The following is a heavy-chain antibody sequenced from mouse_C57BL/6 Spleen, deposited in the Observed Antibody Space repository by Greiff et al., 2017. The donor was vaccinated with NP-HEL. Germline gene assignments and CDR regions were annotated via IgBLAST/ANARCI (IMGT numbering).Heavy chain of an antibody. J-gene: IGHJ3*01. Sequence: VQLQQTGAELARPGASVKLSCKASGYTFTSYGISWVKQRTGQGLEWIGEIYPRSGNIYYNEKFKGKATLTADKSSSTAYMELRSLTSEDSAVYFCARDYYGSLFAYWGQGTLVTVSA. D-gene: IGHD1-1*01. V-gene: IGHV1-81*01. CDR2: IYPRSGNI. CDR1: GYTFTSYG. CDR3: ARDYYGSLFAY.